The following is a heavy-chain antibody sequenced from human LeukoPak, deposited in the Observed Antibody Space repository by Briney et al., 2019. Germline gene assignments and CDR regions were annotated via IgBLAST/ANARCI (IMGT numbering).Heavy chain of an antibody. J-gene: IGHJ4*02. CDR1: SGSIGSDALY. CDR3: VAGEYGTGSYYKSAF. D-gene: IGHD3-10*01. CDR2: VHYTRSYSGTT. Sequence: SETLSLTCTVSSGSIGSDALYWGWIRQSPGKGLEWIGSVHYTRSYSGTTYYNPSLESRVTVSTDRSKTLCSLKLTSVTAADTAVYYCVAGEYGTGSYYKSAFWGKGALVTVSS. V-gene: IGHV4-39*01.